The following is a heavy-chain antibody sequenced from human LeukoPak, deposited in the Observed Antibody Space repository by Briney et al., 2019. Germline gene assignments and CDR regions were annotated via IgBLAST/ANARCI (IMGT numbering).Heavy chain of an antibody. V-gene: IGHV1-18*01. D-gene: IGHD5-24*01. Sequence: ASVKVSCKASGYTFTSYGISWVRQAPGQGLEWMGWISAYNGNTNYAQKLQGRVTMTTDTSTSTAYMELRSLRSDDTAVYYCARDLRRWLQFPDAFDIWGQGTMVTVSS. J-gene: IGHJ3*02. CDR2: ISAYNGNT. CDR3: ARDLRRWLQFPDAFDI. CDR1: GYTFTSYG.